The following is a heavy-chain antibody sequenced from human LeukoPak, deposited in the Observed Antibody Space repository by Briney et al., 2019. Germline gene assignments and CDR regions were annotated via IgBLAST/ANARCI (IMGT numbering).Heavy chain of an antibody. CDR3: ARRGSSWSTIDY. CDR1: GDSVSSYF. CDR2: IYYSGST. D-gene: IGHD6-13*01. J-gene: IGHJ4*02. V-gene: IGHV4-59*08. Sequence: SETLSLTCTVSGDSVSSYFWSWIRQPPPKGLEWIGHIYYSGSTNYNPSLKSRVTISVDTSENQFSLKLNSVTAADTAVYYCARRGSSWSTIDYWGQGTLVTVAS.